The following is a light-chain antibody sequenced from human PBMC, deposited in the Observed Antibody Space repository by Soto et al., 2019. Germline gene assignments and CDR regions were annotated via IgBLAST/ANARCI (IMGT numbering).Light chain of an antibody. CDR2: GAS. V-gene: IGKV3-20*01. Sequence: IVFTQSPGTLSLSPGERAALSCRASQSVSSSYLAWYQQKPGQAPRLLIYGASNRATGIPDRFSGSGSGTDFTLTISRLEPEDFAVYYCQQYGSSPWTFGQGTKVDIK. CDR3: QQYGSSPWT. J-gene: IGKJ1*01. CDR1: QSVSSSY.